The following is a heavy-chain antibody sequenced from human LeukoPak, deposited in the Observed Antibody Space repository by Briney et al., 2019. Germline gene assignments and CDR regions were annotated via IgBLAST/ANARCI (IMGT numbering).Heavy chain of an antibody. J-gene: IGHJ5*02. Sequence: PSGTLSLTCTVSGGSISSISSNNWAWIRQPPGKGLELIAAIHYSGSTYYNPSFMSRVTISVDTSKNQFSLKLRSLTATDTAVYYCARLPTGYPNWFDTWGQGILVTVSS. CDR3: ARLPTGYPNWFDT. V-gene: IGHV4-39*01. D-gene: IGHD5-18*01. CDR1: GGSISSISSNN. CDR2: IHYSGST.